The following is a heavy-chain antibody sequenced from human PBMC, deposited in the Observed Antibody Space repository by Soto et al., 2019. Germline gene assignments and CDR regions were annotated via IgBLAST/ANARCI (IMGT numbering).Heavy chain of an antibody. V-gene: IGHV2-5*02. D-gene: IGHD3-10*01. Sequence: GSGPTLVNPTQTLTLTCAFSGFSLTTRGAGVSWIRQPPGKALEWLAVIYWDDDKRFSPSLKTRLTITRDTSKNQVVLTMTNMDPADTGTYYCSQGGSRSYYGVDVWGQGTTVTVSS. CDR1: GFSLTTRGAG. CDR3: SQGGSRSYYGVDV. J-gene: IGHJ6*02. CDR2: IYWDDDK.